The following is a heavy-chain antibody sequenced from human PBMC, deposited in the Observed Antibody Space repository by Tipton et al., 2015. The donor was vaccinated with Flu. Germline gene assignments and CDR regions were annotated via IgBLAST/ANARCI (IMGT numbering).Heavy chain of an antibody. CDR1: GGSISSSY. CDR2: IYYSGST. D-gene: IGHD6-13*01. V-gene: IGHV4-59*01. J-gene: IGHJ4*02. CDR3: ARGRGIAAAGPCDY. Sequence: TLSLTCTVSGGSISSSYWSWIRQPPGKGLEWIGYIYYSGSTNYNPSLKSRVTISVDTSKNQFSLKLSSVTAADTAVYYCARGRGIAAAGPCDYWGQGTLVTVSS.